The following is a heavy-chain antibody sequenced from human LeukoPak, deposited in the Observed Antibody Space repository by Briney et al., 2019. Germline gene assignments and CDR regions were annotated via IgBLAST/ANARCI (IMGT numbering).Heavy chain of an antibody. D-gene: IGHD3-16*01. Sequence: PSETLSLTCAVYGGSFSGYYWSWIRKPPGKGLEWIGEINHSGSTNYNPSLKSRVTISVDTSKNQFSLKLSSVTAADTAVYYCARYVSSWFDYWGQGTLVTVSS. CDR2: INHSGST. CDR3: ARYVSSWFDY. J-gene: IGHJ5*01. CDR1: GGSFSGYY. V-gene: IGHV4-34*01.